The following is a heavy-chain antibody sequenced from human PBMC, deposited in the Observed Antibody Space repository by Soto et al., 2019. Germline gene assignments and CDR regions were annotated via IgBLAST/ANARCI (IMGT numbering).Heavy chain of an antibody. V-gene: IGHV1-2*04. Sequence: ASVKVSCKASGYTFTGYYMHWVRQAPGQGLEWMGWINPNSGGTNYAQKFQGWVTMTRDTSISTAYMELSRLRSDDTAVYYCARGFRRIAAAGTVWWFDPWGQGTLVTVSS. J-gene: IGHJ5*02. D-gene: IGHD6-13*01. CDR1: GYTFTGYY. CDR3: ARGFRRIAAAGTVWWFDP. CDR2: INPNSGGT.